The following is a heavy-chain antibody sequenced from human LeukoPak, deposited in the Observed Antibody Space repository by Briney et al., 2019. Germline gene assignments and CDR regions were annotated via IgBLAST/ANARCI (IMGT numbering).Heavy chain of an antibody. CDR2: ISYDGSNK. CDR1: GFTFSSYA. CDR3: AKVSSSWFPI. D-gene: IGHD6-13*01. Sequence: PGGSLRLSCAASGFTFSSYAMHWVRQAPDKGLEWVAVISYDGSNKYYADSVKGRFTISRDNSKNTLYLQMNSLRAEDTAVYYCAKVSSSWFPIWGQGTMVTVSS. V-gene: IGHV3-30-3*01. J-gene: IGHJ3*02.